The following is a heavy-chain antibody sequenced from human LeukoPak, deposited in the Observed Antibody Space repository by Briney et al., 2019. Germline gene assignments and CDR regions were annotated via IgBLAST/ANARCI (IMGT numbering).Heavy chain of an antibody. CDR3: AREPRSSPRGYYGMDV. V-gene: IGHV4-59*01. CDR1: GGSISSYY. D-gene: IGHD6-13*01. Sequence: PSETLSLTCTVSGGSISSYYWSWIRQPPRKGLEWIGYIYYSGSTNYNPSLKSRVTISVDTSKNQFSLKLSSVTAADTAVYYCAREPRSSPRGYYGMDVWGQGTTVTVSS. CDR2: IYYSGST. J-gene: IGHJ6*02.